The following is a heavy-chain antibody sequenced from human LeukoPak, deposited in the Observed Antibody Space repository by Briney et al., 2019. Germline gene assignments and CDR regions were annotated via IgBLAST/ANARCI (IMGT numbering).Heavy chain of an antibody. V-gene: IGHV4-30-4*01. CDR3: ARGSGSYIPGGYDY. CDR2: ISYSGST. Sequence: SETLSLTCIVSGDSISSGYYYWTWIRHHPGKGLEWIGYISYSGSTYYSPSLKSRVTISVDTSKNQFSLKLSSVTAADTAVYYCARGSGSYIPGGYDYWGQGTLVTVSS. J-gene: IGHJ4*02. CDR1: GDSISSGYYY. D-gene: IGHD1-26*01.